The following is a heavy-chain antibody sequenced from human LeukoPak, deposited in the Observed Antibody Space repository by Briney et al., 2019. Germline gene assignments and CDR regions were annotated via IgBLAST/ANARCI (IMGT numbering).Heavy chain of an antibody. J-gene: IGHJ4*02. CDR2: ISWNSGSI. CDR3: AKGYYYDTSGYPYYFDY. D-gene: IGHD3-22*01. Sequence: PGRSLRLSCAASGFTFDDYAMHWVRQAPGKGREWVSGISWNSGSIGYADSVKGRFTISRDNAKNSLYLQINSLRAEDMALYYCAKGYYYDTSGYPYYFDYWGQGTLVTVSS. V-gene: IGHV3-9*03. CDR1: GFTFDDYA.